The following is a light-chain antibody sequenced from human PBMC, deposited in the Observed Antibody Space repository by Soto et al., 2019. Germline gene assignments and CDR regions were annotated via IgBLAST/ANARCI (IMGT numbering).Light chain of an antibody. V-gene: IGKV3D-20*01. CDR2: DAS. Sequence: IVLTQSPVTLSLSPGEVATLSCGASQTITFNFLAWYQQKPGLAPRLLVYDASIRADGIPDRFSGSVSGTDFTLTISRLGPEDFAMYYCQHYGDSNPTFGGGTRVEI. J-gene: IGKJ4*01. CDR3: QHYGDSNPT. CDR1: QTITFNF.